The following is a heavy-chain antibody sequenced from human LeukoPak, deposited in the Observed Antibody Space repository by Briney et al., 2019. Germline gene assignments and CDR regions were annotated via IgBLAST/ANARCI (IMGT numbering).Heavy chain of an antibody. J-gene: IGHJ3*02. CDR1: GGSISSSSYY. CDR2: IYYSGST. D-gene: IGHD3-10*01. CDR3: ARENGLRMVRANDAFDI. V-gene: IGHV4-39*07. Sequence: SETLSLTCTVSGGSISSSSYYWGWIRQPPGKGLEWIGSIYYSGSTYYNPSLKSRVTISVDTSKNQFSLKLSSVTAADTAVYYCARENGLRMVRANDAFDIWGQGTMVTVSS.